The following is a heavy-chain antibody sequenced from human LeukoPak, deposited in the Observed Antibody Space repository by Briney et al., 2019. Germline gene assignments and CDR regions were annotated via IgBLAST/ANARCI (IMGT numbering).Heavy chain of an antibody. CDR3: VRVVTAPSTFDY. J-gene: IGHJ4*02. V-gene: IGHV5-10-1*01. D-gene: IGHD2-21*02. Sequence: PGESLKISCKGSGYSFTSYWINWVRQMPGKGLEWMGRIDPSDSYSDYSPSFQGHVTISADKSISTAYLQWSSLKASDTSMYYCVRVVTAPSTFDYWGQGTLVTVSS. CDR2: IDPSDSYS. CDR1: GYSFTSYW.